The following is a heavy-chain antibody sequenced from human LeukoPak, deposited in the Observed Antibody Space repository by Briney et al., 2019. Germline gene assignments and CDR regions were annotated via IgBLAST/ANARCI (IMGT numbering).Heavy chain of an antibody. Sequence: PGGSLRLSCAASGLTAADYGMSWVRQAPGKGLEWVSGINWSGESTGYADSVKGRFTISRDNAENALYLQMNSLTAEGTARYYCARDLSSSWYSLAYWGRGTLVTVSS. CDR2: INWSGEST. D-gene: IGHD6-13*01. CDR3: ARDLSSSWYSLAY. J-gene: IGHJ4*02. CDR1: GLTAADYG. V-gene: IGHV3-20*04.